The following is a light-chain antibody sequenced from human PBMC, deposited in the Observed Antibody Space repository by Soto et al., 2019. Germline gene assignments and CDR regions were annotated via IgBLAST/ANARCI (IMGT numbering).Light chain of an antibody. CDR1: SSDVGGYDY. V-gene: IGLV2-14*03. CDR3: SSYTSSTTAI. Sequence: QSALTQPASVSGSPGQSITISCTGTSSDVGGYDYVSWYQQHPGKVPKLLIYDVSHRPSGVSYRFSGSKSGNTASLTISGPQAEDEADYYCSSYTSSTTAIFGGGTKLTVL. J-gene: IGLJ2*01. CDR2: DVS.